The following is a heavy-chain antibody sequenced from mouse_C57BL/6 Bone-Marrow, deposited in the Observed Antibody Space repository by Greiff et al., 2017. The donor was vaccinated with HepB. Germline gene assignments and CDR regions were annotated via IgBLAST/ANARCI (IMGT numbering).Heavy chain of an antibody. Sequence: QVQLKQSGAELARPGASVKLSCKASGYTFTSYGISWVKQRTGQGLEWIGEIYPRSGNTYYNEKFKGKATLTADKSSSTAYMELRSLTSEDSAVYFCARGDYGPFAYWGQGTLVTVSA. CDR3: ARGDYGPFAY. D-gene: IGHD1-1*02. CDR1: GYTFTSYG. J-gene: IGHJ3*01. V-gene: IGHV1-81*01. CDR2: IYPRSGNT.